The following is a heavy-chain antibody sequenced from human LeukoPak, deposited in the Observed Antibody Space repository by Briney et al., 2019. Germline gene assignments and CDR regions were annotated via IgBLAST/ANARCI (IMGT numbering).Heavy chain of an antibody. CDR2: IYYSGST. CDR3: ARGLSGDYDFWSGYYLNWFDP. J-gene: IGHJ5*02. V-gene: IGHV4-39*07. Sequence: SETLSLTCTVSGGSISSSSYYWGWIRQPPGKGLEWIGSIYYSGSTYYSPSLKSRVTISVDTSKNQFSLKLSSVTAADTAVYYCARGLSGDYDFWSGYYLNWFDPWGQGTLVTVSS. CDR1: GGSISSSSYY. D-gene: IGHD3-3*01.